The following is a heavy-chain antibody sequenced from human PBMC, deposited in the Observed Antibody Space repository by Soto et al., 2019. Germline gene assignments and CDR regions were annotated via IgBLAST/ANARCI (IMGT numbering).Heavy chain of an antibody. V-gene: IGHV3-66*01. CDR3: ARDALTGYYIAGEDGSGVDY. CDR1: GVTFSTYW. D-gene: IGHD3-9*01. CDR2: IYSGGST. J-gene: IGHJ4*02. Sequence: PGGSLRLSCAASGVTFSTYWRHWVRQAPGKGLVWVSVIYSGGSTYYADSVKGRFTISRDNSKNTLYLQMNSLRAEDTAVYYCARDALTGYYIAGEDGSGVDYWGQGTLVTVSS.